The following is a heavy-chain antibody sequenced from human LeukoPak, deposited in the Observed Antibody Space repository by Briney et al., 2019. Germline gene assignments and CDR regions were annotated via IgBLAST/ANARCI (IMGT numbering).Heavy chain of an antibody. CDR3: AKGGFTTRYYYGSGSYYPFDY. CDR1: GFTFSSYA. V-gene: IGHV3-23*01. Sequence: GGSLRLSCAASGFTFSSYAMSWVRQAPGKGLEWVSAISGSGGSTYYADSVRGRFTISRDNSKNTLYLQMNSLRAEDTAVYYCAKGGFTTRYYYGSGSYYPFDYWGQGTLVTVSS. D-gene: IGHD3-10*01. J-gene: IGHJ4*02. CDR2: ISGSGGST.